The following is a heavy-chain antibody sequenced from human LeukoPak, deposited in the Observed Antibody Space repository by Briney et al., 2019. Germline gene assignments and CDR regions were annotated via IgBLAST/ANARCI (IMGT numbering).Heavy chain of an antibody. CDR1: GGSISSYY. V-gene: IGHV4-39*01. Sequence: SETLSLTCTVSGGSISSYYWGWIRQPPGKGLEWIGGIYYSGSTYYNPSLKSRVTISVDTSKNQSSLKLSSVTAADTAVYYCARHGLGYDYEFDYWGQGTLVTVSS. J-gene: IGHJ4*02. D-gene: IGHD5-12*01. CDR3: ARHGLGYDYEFDY. CDR2: IYYSGST.